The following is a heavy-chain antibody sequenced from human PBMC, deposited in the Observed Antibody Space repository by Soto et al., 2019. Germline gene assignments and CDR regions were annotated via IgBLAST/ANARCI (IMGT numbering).Heavy chain of an antibody. D-gene: IGHD3-3*01. Sequence: QVQLQESGPGLVKPSETLSLTCTVSGGSISSYYWSWIRQPPGKGLEWIGYIYYSGSTNYNPSLTSRVTLSVDTSKNQFSLKLSSVTAADTAVYYCARGGLRFLESVTPTLGVWGKGTTVTVSS. CDR2: IYYSGST. V-gene: IGHV4-59*01. J-gene: IGHJ6*04. CDR3: ARGGLRFLESVTPTLGV. CDR1: GGSISSYY.